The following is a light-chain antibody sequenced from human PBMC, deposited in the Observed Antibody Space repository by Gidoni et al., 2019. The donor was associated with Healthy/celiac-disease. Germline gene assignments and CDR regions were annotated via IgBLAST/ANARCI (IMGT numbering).Light chain of an antibody. CDR2: EVS. Sequence: QSALTQPPSVSGSPGPSGPISCTGTSSDVGSYNRVSWYQQPPGTAPKLMIYEVSNRPSGVPDRFSGSKSGNTASLTISGLQAEDEADYYCSSYTSSSTFVFDGGTKLTVL. CDR1: SSDVGSYNR. J-gene: IGLJ3*02. CDR3: SSYTSSSTFV. V-gene: IGLV2-18*02.